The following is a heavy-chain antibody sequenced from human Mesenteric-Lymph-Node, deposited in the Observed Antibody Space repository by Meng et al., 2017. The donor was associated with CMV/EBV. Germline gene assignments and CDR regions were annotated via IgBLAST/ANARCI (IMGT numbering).Heavy chain of an antibody. CDR2: INPNSGGT. CDR1: GGTFNSYA. D-gene: IGHD1-7*01. J-gene: IGHJ4*02. V-gene: IGHV1-2*02. Sequence: ASVKVSCKASGGTFNSYAISWVRQAPGQGLEWMGWINPNSGGTLYAQTFQGRVTMTRDTSISTGYMELSRLRSDDTAVYYCARGGGAGTTSFGYWGQGTLVTVSS. CDR3: ARGGGAGTTSFGY.